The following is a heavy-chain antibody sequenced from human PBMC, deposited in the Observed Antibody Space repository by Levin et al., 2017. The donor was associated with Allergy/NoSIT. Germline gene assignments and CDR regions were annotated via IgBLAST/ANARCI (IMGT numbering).Heavy chain of an antibody. CDR1: GGSFSGYY. CDR2: INHSGST. Sequence: SETLSLTCAVYGGSFSGYYWSWIRQPPGKGLEWIGEINHSGSTNYNPSLKSRVTISVDTSKNQFSLKLSSVTAADTAVYYCARGLRWLRDAFDIWGQGTMVTVSS. J-gene: IGHJ3*02. CDR3: ARGLRWLRDAFDI. D-gene: IGHD4-23*01. V-gene: IGHV4-34*01.